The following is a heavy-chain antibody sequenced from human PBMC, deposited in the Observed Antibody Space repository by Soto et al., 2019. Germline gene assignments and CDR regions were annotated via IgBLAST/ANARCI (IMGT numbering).Heavy chain of an antibody. V-gene: IGHV1-2*04. Sequence: GASVKVSCKVSGYAVTGYYMHWVRQAPGQGLEWMGWINTNSGGTNYAQKFQGWVTMTRDKSISAAYMELSSLTSEDTAMYYCAKASQVIGGSSTSLPTDYLGEGTRVPDSS. D-gene: IGHD2-21*01. CDR3: AKASQVIGGSSTSLPTDY. J-gene: IGHJ4*02. CDR2: INTNSGGT. CDR1: GYAVTGYY.